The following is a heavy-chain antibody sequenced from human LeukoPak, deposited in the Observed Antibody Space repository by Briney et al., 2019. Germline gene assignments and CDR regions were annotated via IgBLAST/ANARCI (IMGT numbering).Heavy chain of an antibody. J-gene: IGHJ2*01. D-gene: IGHD3-22*01. CDR3: ARLLGSSGYAGDWYFDL. V-gene: IGHV3-23*01. Sequence: GGSLRLSCAASGFTFSSYAMSWVRQAPGKGLEWGSAISGSGGSTYYADSVKGRFTISRDNSKNTLYLQMNSLRAEDTAVYYCARLLGSSGYAGDWYFDLWGRGILVTVSS. CDR1: GFTFSSYA. CDR2: ISGSGGST.